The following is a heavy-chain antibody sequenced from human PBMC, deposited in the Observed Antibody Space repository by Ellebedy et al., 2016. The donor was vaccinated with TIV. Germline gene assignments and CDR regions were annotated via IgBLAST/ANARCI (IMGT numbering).Heavy chain of an antibody. CDR3: TRALWADY. V-gene: IGHV5-51*01. CDR2: FYPRDSDT. J-gene: IGHJ4*02. D-gene: IGHD3-16*01. CDR1: GYSFTSYW. Sequence: GESLKISXKASGYSFTSYWIGWVRQMPGKGPEWMGIFYPRDSDTRYSPSFQGQVTISVDKSINTAYLQWSSLKASDTAMYYCTRALWADYWGQGTLVTVSS.